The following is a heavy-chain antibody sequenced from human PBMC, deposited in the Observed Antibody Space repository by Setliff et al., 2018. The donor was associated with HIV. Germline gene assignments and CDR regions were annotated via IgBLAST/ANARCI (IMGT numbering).Heavy chain of an antibody. CDR2: ISYDGSYE. CDR3: ARDPFLAQGFWSGYYSDY. CDR1: GFTFSIYA. D-gene: IGHD3-3*01. Sequence: GGSLRLSCAASGFTFSIYAMHWVRQAPGKGLEWVAFISYDGSYEYYADSVEGRFTISRDNSKNTLYLQMNSLRAEDTAVYYCARDPFLAQGFWSGYYSDYWGQGTLVTVSS. J-gene: IGHJ4*02. V-gene: IGHV3-30*04.